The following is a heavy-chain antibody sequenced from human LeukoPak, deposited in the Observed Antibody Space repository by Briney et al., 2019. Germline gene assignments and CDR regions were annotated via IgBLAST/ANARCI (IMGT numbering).Heavy chain of an antibody. Sequence: GGSLRLSCAASGFTFSDYYMSWIRQAPGKGLEWVSYISSSSSYTNYADSVKGRFTISRDNAKNSLYLQMNSLRAEDTAVYYCAGGLEDGYPDYWGQGTLVTVSS. CDR2: ISSSSSYT. CDR3: AGGLEDGYPDY. J-gene: IGHJ4*02. D-gene: IGHD5-24*01. CDR1: GFTFSDYY. V-gene: IGHV3-11*06.